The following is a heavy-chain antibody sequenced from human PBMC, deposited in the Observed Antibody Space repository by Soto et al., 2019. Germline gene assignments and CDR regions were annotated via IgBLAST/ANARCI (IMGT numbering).Heavy chain of an antibody. D-gene: IGHD2-15*01. Sequence: PGGSLRLSCVASGFTFSSYAMSWVRQAPGQRLEWVATFSGGRDTTWHADSVKGRFTVSRDNAKNSLYLQMNYPRAEDTAVYYCARGYCSSGTCPPLDFWGQGTLVTVSS. CDR2: FSGGRDTT. CDR3: ARGYCSSGTCPPLDF. CDR1: GFTFSSYA. J-gene: IGHJ4*02. V-gene: IGHV3-23*01.